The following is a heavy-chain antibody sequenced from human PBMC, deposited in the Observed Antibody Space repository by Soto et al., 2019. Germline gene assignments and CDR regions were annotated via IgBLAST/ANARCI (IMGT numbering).Heavy chain of an antibody. Sequence: EVQLVESGGGLVQPGGSLKLSCAASGFTFSGSAMHWVRQASGKGLEWVGRIRSKANSYATAYAASVKGRFTISRDDSKNTAYLQMNSLKTEDTAVYYCTLGIASAGTVRKGDYWGQGTLVTVSS. CDR2: IRSKANSYAT. CDR1: GFTFSGSA. CDR3: TLGIASAGTVRKGDY. J-gene: IGHJ4*02. D-gene: IGHD6-13*01. V-gene: IGHV3-73*01.